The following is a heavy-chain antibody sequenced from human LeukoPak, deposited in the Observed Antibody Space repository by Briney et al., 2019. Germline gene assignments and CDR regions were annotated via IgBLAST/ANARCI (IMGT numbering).Heavy chain of an antibody. CDR1: GYTLTELS. CDR3: ATAPNYYGSGSYIGWFDP. J-gene: IGHJ5*02. Sequence: RASVKVSCKVSGYTLTELSMHWARQAPGKGLEWMGGFDPEDGETIYAQKFRGRVTMTEDTSTDTAYMELSSLRSEDTAVYYCATAPNYYGSGSYIGWFDPWGQGTLVTVSS. D-gene: IGHD3-10*01. V-gene: IGHV1-24*01. CDR2: FDPEDGET.